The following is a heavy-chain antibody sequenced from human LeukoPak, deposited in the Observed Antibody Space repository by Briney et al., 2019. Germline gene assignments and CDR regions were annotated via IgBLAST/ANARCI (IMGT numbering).Heavy chain of an antibody. V-gene: IGHV3-64D*09. CDR2: ISSNGHT. CDR3: VKDNREKDWFDP. J-gene: IGHJ5*02. Sequence: PGGSLRLSCSASGFTFRKYSMHWVRQGPGKGLEYVSAISSNGHTYYADSVKGRFTIARDNSKSTLYLQMSSLRPEDTAVYYCVKDNREKDWFDPWGQGTLVTVSS. CDR1: GFTFRKYS. D-gene: IGHD2/OR15-2a*01.